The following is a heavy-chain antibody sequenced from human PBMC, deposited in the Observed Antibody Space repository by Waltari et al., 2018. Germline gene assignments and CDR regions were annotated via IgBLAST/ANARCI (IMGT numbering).Heavy chain of an antibody. CDR2: IKPNSGDT. V-gene: IGHV1-2*06. D-gene: IGHD2-2*01. J-gene: IGHJ5*02. CDR3: ARESAFSTSWYPGFDP. Sequence: QVPLVQSGAEVKKPGASVKVSCKASGYTRPSYYMHWVRQAPGQGLEWMGRIKPNSGDTNYARKFQDRVTMTRDTSVNTAYMVVGRLTSDDTAVYFCARESAFSTSWYPGFDPWGQGTLVTVSS. CDR1: GYTRPSYY.